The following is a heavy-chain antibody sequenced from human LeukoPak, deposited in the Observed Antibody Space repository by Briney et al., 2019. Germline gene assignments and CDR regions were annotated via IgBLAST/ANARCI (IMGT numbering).Heavy chain of an antibody. D-gene: IGHD3-22*01. CDR2: INHSGST. J-gene: IGHJ4*02. CDR3: ASVDAEYDSSGY. Sequence: PSETLSLTCAVYGGSFSGYYWSWIRQPPGKGLGWIGEINHSGSTNCNPSLKSRVTISVDTSKNQFSLKLSSVTAADTAVYYCASVDAEYDSSGYWGQGTLVTVSS. V-gene: IGHV4-34*01. CDR1: GGSFSGYY.